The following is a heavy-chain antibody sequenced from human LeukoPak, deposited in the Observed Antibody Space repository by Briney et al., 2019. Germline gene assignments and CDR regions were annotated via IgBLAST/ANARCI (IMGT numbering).Heavy chain of an antibody. J-gene: IGHJ4*02. CDR2: MNPNSGNT. Sequence: ASVKVSCKASGYSFTTYDINWVRQATGQGLEWMGWMNPNSGNTGYAQKFQGRVTITRNTSISTAYMELSSLRSHDTAVYYCTRETSSRYFDYWGQGTLVTVSS. CDR1: GYSFTTYD. V-gene: IGHV1-8*03. CDR3: TRETSSRYFDY.